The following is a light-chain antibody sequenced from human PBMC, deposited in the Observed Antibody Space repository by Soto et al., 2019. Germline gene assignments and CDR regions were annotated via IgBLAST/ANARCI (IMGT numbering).Light chain of an antibody. V-gene: IGKV3-20*01. Sequence: EIVLTQSPGTLSLSPGEGATHSCRASQSVSSGYLAWYQQKPGQAPRLLIYGASSRATGIPDRFSGGGSGTDFTLTISRLEPEDFAVYYCQQYDNSPWTFGQGTKVEIK. J-gene: IGKJ1*01. CDR2: GAS. CDR3: QQYDNSPWT. CDR1: QSVSSGY.